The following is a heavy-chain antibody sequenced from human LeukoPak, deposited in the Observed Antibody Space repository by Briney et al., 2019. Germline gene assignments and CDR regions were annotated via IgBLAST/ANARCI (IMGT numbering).Heavy chain of an antibody. CDR3: ARDGLAAAGTVY. D-gene: IGHD6-13*01. CDR2: IIPIFGTA. CDR1: GGTFSSYA. Sequence: GSSVKVSCKASGGTFSSYAISWVRQAPGQGLEWMGGIIPIFGTANYTQKFQGRVTITADESTSTAYMELSSLRSEDTAVYYCARDGLAAAGTVYWGQGTLVTVSS. J-gene: IGHJ4*02. V-gene: IGHV1-69*01.